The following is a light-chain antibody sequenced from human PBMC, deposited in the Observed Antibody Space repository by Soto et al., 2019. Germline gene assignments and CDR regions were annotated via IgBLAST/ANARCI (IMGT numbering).Light chain of an antibody. CDR1: NNISNW. J-gene: IGKJ1*01. CDR3: HQYKSASPWT. CDR2: KSS. V-gene: IGKV1-5*03. Sequence: EIPVTQSPCTLSASVGNRITITCRASNNISNWLAWYQQQPGKAPHLLIYKSSILEGGVATRFSGSGSGTETTLTISMRPPDDFATYYCHQYKSASPWTFGQGTKVDIK.